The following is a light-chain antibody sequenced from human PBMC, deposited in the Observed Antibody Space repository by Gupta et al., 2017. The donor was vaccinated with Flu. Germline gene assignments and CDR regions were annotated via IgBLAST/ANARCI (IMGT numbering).Light chain of an antibody. CDR3: QQLDYYPRT. Sequence: PSFLSASVGDRVTITCRPSQAISSYLAWYQQKPGKAPKLLIFNAFTLESGVPSRFSGGGSGTEFTLTISSLHPEDVATYYCQQLDYYPRTFGQGSKVDIK. J-gene: IGKJ1*01. CDR2: NAF. V-gene: IGKV1-9*01. CDR1: QAISSY.